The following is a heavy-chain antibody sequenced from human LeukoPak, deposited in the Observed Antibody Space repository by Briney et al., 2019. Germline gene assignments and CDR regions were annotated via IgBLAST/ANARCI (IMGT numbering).Heavy chain of an antibody. CDR1: GFFFNAYQ. V-gene: IGHV1-2*02. CDR3: ARGDSWYLGLYY. CDR2: LDRNSGGT. J-gene: IGHJ4*02. D-gene: IGHD6-13*01. Sequence: ASVKVSCKASGFFFNAYQMHWLRQAPGQGLEWMGWLDRNSGGTNIAQKFQGRVTMTRDTSMSTVYMDPTGLTSDDTAIYFCARGDSWYLGLYYWGPGSLVTVSS.